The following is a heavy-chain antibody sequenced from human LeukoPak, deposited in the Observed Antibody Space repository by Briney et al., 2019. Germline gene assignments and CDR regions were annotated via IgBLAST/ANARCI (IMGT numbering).Heavy chain of an antibody. D-gene: IGHD6-19*01. V-gene: IGHV1-18*01. CDR2: ISAYNGNT. J-gene: IGHJ4*02. Sequence: ASVKVSCKASGYTFTSYGISWVRQAPGQGLEWMGWISAYNGNTNYAQKLQGRVTMTTDISTSTAYMELRSLRSDDTAVYYCARDVAVAGTGGWDYWGQGTLVTVSS. CDR1: GYTFTSYG. CDR3: ARDVAVAGTGGWDY.